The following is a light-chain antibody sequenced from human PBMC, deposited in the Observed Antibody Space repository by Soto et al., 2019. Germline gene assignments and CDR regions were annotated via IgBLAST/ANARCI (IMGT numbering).Light chain of an antibody. CDR3: QQYGSSRT. CDR2: GAS. J-gene: IGKJ1*01. Sequence: EIVLTQSPGTLSLTPGERASLSCMASQSVSSSYLAWYQQKPGQAPRLLIYGASSRATGIPDRFSGSRSGTDFTLTISRLEPEDFAVYYCQQYGSSRTFGQGTKVEIK. CDR1: QSVSSSY. V-gene: IGKV3-20*01.